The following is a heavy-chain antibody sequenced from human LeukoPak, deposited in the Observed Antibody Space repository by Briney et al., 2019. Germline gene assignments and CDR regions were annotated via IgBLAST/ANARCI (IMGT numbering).Heavy chain of an antibody. J-gene: IGHJ5*02. D-gene: IGHD3-3*01. V-gene: IGHV4-30-4*01. CDR1: GGSISSGDYY. CDR2: IYYSGST. Sequence: SETLSLTCTVSGGSISSGDYYWSWIRQPPGKGLEWIGYIYYSGSTYYNPSLKSRVTISVDTSKNQFSLKLSSVTAADTAVYYCARQYTIFGVALGWFDPWGQGTLVTVSS. CDR3: ARQYTIFGVALGWFDP.